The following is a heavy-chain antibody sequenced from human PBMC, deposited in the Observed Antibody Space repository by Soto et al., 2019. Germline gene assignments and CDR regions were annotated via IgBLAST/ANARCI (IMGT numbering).Heavy chain of an antibody. CDR3: ARAVAVPADFDY. D-gene: IGHD6-19*01. Sequence: QVQLVQSGAEEKKPGASVKVSCKASGYTFTCYAMHWVRQAPGQRLEWMGWINAGNVNTKYSQKFQGRVTITRDTSASTAYMELSSMRSEDTAVYYCARAVAVPADFDYWGQGTLVTVSS. V-gene: IGHV1-3*05. J-gene: IGHJ4*02. CDR2: INAGNVNT. CDR1: GYTFTCYA.